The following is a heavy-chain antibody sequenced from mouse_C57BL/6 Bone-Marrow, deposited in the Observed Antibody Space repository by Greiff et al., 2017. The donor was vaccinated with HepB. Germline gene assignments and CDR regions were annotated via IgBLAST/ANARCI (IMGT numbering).Heavy chain of an antibody. CDR1: GFNFKNTY. CDR3: ASQGGLLRKVDY. Sequence: EVQLQQSVAELVRPGASVKLSCTASGFNFKNTYMHWVKQRPEQGLEWIGRIDPANGNTKYAPKFQGKATITADTSSNTAYLQLSSLTSEDSAIYYCASQGGLLRKVDYWGQGTSVTVSS. J-gene: IGHJ4*01. V-gene: IGHV14-3*01. D-gene: IGHD1-1*01. CDR2: IDPANGNT.